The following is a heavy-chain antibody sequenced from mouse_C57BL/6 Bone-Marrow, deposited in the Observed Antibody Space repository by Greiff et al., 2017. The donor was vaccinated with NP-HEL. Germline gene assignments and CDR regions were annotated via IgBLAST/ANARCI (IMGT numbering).Heavy chain of an antibody. CDR1: GYAFSSSW. V-gene: IGHV1-82*01. CDR2: IYPGDGDT. CDR3: ATYDGYLFDY. J-gene: IGHJ2*01. D-gene: IGHD2-3*01. Sequence: QVQLQQSGPELVKPGASVKISCKASGYAFSSSWMNWVKQRPGKGLEWIGRIYPGDGDTNYNGKFKGKATLTADKSSSTAYMQLSSLTSEDSAVYFCATYDGYLFDYWGQGTTLTVSS.